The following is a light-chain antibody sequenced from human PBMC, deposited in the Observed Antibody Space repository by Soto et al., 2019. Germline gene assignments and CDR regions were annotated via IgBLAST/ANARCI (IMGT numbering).Light chain of an antibody. CDR1: QSIGDN. CDR3: QQYGSSGT. CDR2: GAS. Sequence: ETMMTQSPDTLSVSPGERATLSCWASQSIGDNLAWYQQKPGQAPRLIIYGASNRATGIPDRFSGSWSGTDFTLTISRLAPEDFAVYYCQQYGSSGTFGQGTKVDIK. J-gene: IGKJ1*01. V-gene: IGKV3-20*01.